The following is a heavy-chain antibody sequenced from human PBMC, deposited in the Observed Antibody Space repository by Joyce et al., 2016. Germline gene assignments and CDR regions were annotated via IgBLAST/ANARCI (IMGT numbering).Heavy chain of an antibody. V-gene: IGHV4-61*01. CDR3: ASLDY. CDR1: GTSFSSGIYY. CDR2: IYHSGGT. J-gene: IGHJ4*02. Sequence: QVQLQESGPGLVRPSETLSLTCTVSGTSFSSGIYYWSWIRQPPGKGLEWIGHIYHSGGTNYNPSLKSRVTISVDTSKNQFSLNLSSVTAEDTAIYFCASLDYWGQGTLVTVSS.